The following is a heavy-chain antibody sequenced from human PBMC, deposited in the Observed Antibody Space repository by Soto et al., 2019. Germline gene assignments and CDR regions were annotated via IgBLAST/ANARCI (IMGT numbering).Heavy chain of an antibody. V-gene: IGHV3-9*01. CDR2: ISWNSGSI. Sequence: GGSLRLSCAASGFTFYDYAMHWFRQAPGKGLEWVSGISWNSGSIGYADSVKGRFTISRDNAKNSLYLQMNSLRAEDTALYYCAKSNLRYFDWPTPFDPWGQGTLVTVSS. CDR1: GFTFYDYA. J-gene: IGHJ5*02. D-gene: IGHD3-9*01. CDR3: AKSNLRYFDWPTPFDP.